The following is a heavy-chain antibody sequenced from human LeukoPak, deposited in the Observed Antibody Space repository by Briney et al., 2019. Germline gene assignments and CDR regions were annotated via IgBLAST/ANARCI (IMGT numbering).Heavy chain of an antibody. CDR3: AREAGSGSYYNFPDS. J-gene: IGHJ5*01. CDR1: GFTFSSYG. CDR2: IWYDGSNK. Sequence: GGSLRLSCAASGFTFSSYGMHWVRQAPGKGLEWVAVIWYDGSNKYYADSVKGRFTISRDISKNILYLQMNSLRAEDTAVYYCAREAGSGSYYNFPDSWGQGTLATVSS. D-gene: IGHD3-10*01. V-gene: IGHV3-33*01.